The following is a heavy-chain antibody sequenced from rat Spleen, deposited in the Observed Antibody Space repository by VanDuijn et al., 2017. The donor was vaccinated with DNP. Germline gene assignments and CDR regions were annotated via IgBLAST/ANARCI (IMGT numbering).Heavy chain of an antibody. CDR2: IGSPAYAP. V-gene: IGHV5-31*01. D-gene: IGHD1-2*01. Sequence: EVQLVESGGDLVQPGRSLKLSCVVSGVTFNNYWMTWVRQAPAKGLEWVAYIGSPAYAPYYPDSVKGRFTISRDDAKNTLYLQMNSLRSEDTATYYCAARYSSSWFAYWGQGTLVTVSS. CDR3: AARYSSSWFAY. CDR1: GVTFNNYW. J-gene: IGHJ3*01.